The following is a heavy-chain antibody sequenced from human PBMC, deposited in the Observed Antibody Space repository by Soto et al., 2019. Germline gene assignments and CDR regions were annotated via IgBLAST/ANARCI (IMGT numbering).Heavy chain of an antibody. Sequence: GGSLSLSCSASGFTFSSYAMHWVRQAPGKGLEWVAVISYDGSNKYYADSVKGRFTISRDNSKNTLYLQMNSLRAEDTAVYYCARVVGATLSPFDYWGQGTLVTVSS. D-gene: IGHD1-26*01. V-gene: IGHV3-30-3*01. CDR2: ISYDGSNK. CDR3: ARVVGATLSPFDY. J-gene: IGHJ4*02. CDR1: GFTFSSYA.